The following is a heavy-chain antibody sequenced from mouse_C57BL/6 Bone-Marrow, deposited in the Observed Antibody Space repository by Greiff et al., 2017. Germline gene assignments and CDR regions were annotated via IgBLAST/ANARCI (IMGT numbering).Heavy chain of an antibody. V-gene: IGHV1-50*01. Sequence: QVQLQQPGAELVKPGASVKLSCTASGYTFTSYWMQWVKQRPGQGLEWIGEIDPSDSYTNYNQKFKGKATLTVDTSSSTAYMQLSSLTSEDSAVYYCARWGDYDYWGQGTTLTVSS. D-gene: IGHD2-4*01. CDR1: GYTFTSYW. CDR3: ARWGDYDY. J-gene: IGHJ2*01. CDR2: IDPSDSYT.